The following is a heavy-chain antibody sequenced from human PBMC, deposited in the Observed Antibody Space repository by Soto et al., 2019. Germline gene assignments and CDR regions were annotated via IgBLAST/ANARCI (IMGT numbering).Heavy chain of an antibody. J-gene: IGHJ4*02. CDR1: VITFAIRA. CDR3: AGGSKDSYPGSRIFDF. CDR2: ITDTGGDA. Sequence: GGSLRLSCVSSVITFAIRAMFWVRQAPVEGLEWVSTITDTGGDAKYADSVRGRFTISRDNSKKTLYLQMSSLRADDSAVYFCAGGSKDSYPGSRIFDFWGRGTLVTVSS. V-gene: IGHV3-23*01. D-gene: IGHD3-10*01.